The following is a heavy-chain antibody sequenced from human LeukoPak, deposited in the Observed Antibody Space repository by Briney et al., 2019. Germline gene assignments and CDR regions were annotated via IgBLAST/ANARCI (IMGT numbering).Heavy chain of an antibody. D-gene: IGHD5-12*01. CDR3: AREGWIRSYYYYYGMDV. J-gene: IGHJ6*02. CDR2: ISAYNGNT. Sequence: ASVKVSCKASGYTFTSYGISWVRQAPGQGLEWMGWISAYNGNTNYAQKLQGRVTMTTDTSTSTAYMELRSLRSDDTAVYYCAREGWIRSYYYYYGMDVWGQGTTVTVSS. V-gene: IGHV1-18*01. CDR1: GYTFTSYG.